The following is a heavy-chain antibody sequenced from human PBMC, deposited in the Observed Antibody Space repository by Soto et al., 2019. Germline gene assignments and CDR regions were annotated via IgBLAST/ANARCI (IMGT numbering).Heavy chain of an antibody. CDR3: AKQYLSNGYYYHFDY. D-gene: IGHD3-22*01. Sequence: PGRSLRLSCAASELAFSSCAISSVRQTEGKGLEWVATIGISDDRTYFADSVKGRFSISRDNSKNTLYLQMNSLRAEDTAVYYCAKQYLSNGYYYHFDYWGQGTRVTVSS. J-gene: IGHJ4*02. CDR2: IGISDDRT. CDR1: ELAFSSCA. V-gene: IGHV3-23*01.